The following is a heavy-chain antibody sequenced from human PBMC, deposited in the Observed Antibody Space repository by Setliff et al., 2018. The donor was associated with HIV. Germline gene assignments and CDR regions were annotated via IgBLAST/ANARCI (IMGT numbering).Heavy chain of an antibody. CDR3: AKGDEYFDL. Sequence: GGSLRLSCAASGFTFSTYDTVWVRQAPGKGLEWISFVSSSSGTFYYADSVKGRFTISRDNSKNTLYLQMNSLRAEDTAVYYCAKGDEYFDLWGRGTLVTVSS. CDR1: GFTFSTYD. V-gene: IGHV3-48*01. CDR2: VSSSSGTF. J-gene: IGHJ2*01.